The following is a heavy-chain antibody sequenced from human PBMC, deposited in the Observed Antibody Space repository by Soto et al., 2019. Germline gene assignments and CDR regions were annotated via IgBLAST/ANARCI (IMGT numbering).Heavy chain of an antibody. V-gene: IGHV1-18*01. CDR2: ISPHNFNT. J-gene: IGHJ4*02. CDR1: GYTFTHFY. D-gene: IGHD3-9*01. CDR3: ARDEGGYDRVTGYYKAHQFDS. Sequence: ASVKVSCTASGYTFTHFYITWVRQAPGQGLEWMGAISPHNFNTNFAQKFQGRVTLTTDTSTNTAYMELRSLTSDDTAVYYCARDEGGYDRVTGYYKAHQFDSWGQGGLVPVTA.